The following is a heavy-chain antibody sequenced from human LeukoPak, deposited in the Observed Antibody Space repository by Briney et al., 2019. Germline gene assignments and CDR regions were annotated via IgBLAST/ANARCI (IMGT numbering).Heavy chain of an antibody. CDR2: MNPSNGNT. V-gene: IGHV1-8*01. Sequence: ASVKVSCKASGYTFTSYAINWVRQATGQGLEWMGWMNPSNGNTGFAQKFQGRLTMTRDTSINTAYMELSSLRSGDTAVYFCARGSSEEMATIAYWGQGTLVTVSS. J-gene: IGHJ4*02. CDR3: ARGSSEEMATIAY. CDR1: GYTFTSYA. D-gene: IGHD5-24*01.